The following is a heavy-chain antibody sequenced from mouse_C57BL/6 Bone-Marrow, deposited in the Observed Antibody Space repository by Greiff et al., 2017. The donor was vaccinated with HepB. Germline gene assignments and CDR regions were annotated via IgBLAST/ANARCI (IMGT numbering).Heavy chain of an antibody. Sequence: EVQLQQSGTVLARPGASVKMSCKTSGYTFTSYWMHWVKQRPGQGLEWIGAIYPGNSDTSYNQKFKGKAKLTAVTSASTAYMELSSLTSEDTAVYYCARWENLRPYYYAMDYWGQGTSVTVSS. V-gene: IGHV1-5*01. CDR2: IYPGNSDT. CDR1: GYTFTSYW. CDR3: ARWENLRPYYYAMDY. D-gene: IGHD2-12*01. J-gene: IGHJ4*01.